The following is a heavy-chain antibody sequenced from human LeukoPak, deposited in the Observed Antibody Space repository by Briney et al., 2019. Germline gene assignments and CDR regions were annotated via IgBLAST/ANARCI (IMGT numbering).Heavy chain of an antibody. J-gene: IGHJ5*02. CDR2: ISSSGSSI. CDR3: ARELEGSGFDP. D-gene: IGHD6-19*01. CDR1: GFTFSSYG. V-gene: IGHV3-48*04. Sequence: GGSLRLSCAASGFTFSSYGMHWVRQAPGKGLEWVSYISSSGSSIYHADSVKGRFTISRDNAKNSLYLQMNSLRAEDTAVYYCARELEGSGFDPWGQGTLVTVSS.